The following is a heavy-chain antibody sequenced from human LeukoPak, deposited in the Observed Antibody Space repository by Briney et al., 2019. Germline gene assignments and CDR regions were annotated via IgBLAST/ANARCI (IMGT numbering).Heavy chain of an antibody. CDR1: GFTFSRYS. J-gene: IGHJ2*01. V-gene: IGHV3-21*03. Sequence: GGSLRLSCAASGFTFSRYSMNWVRQAPGKGLEWVSSISIGNTYIYYADSVKGRFTISRDNAKNLLYVQLISLRAEDTAVYYCAGSDTIGYLPREWDYWYFDRWGRGTLVTVSS. CDR2: ISIGNTYI. CDR3: AGSDTIGYLPREWDYWYFDR. D-gene: IGHD3-22*01.